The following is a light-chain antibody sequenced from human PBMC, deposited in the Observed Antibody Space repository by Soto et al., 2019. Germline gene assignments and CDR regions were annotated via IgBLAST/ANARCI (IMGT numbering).Light chain of an antibody. CDR1: QGISSY. Sequence: AIRMTQSPSSLSASTGDRVTITCRASQGISSYLAWYQQKPGKAPKLLIYAASTLQSGVPSRFSGSGSGTDFTLKISRVEAEDVGVYYCMQALQTPRTFGQGTK. V-gene: IGKV1-8*01. J-gene: IGKJ1*01. CDR2: AAS. CDR3: MQALQTPRT.